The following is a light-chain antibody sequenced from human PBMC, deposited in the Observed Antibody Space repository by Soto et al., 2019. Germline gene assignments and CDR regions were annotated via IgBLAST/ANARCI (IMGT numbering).Light chain of an antibody. CDR3: QQYDDTPVT. J-gene: IGKJ1*01. CDR2: GAT. V-gene: IGKV3-20*01. CDR1: QYVSSSY. Sequence: EVVLTQPPGTLSLSPGERATLSCRASQYVSSSYLAWYQQKPGQAPRLLIYGATSRATGIPDRFSGSGSGTDFTLTISGLEPEDFAVYYCQQYDDTPVTFGQGTKVDIK.